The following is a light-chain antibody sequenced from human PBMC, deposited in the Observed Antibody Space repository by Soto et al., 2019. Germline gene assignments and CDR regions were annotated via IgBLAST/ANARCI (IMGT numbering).Light chain of an antibody. J-gene: IGLJ3*02. CDR2: LEGSGSY. CDR1: SGHSSYI. V-gene: IGLV4-60*02. CDR3: ETWDFNTWV. Sequence: QSVLTQSSSASASLGSSVKLTCTLSSGHSSYIIAWHQQQPGKAPRYLMKLEGSGSYNKGSEVPDRFSGSSSGADRYLTISNLQFEDEADYYCETWDFNTWVFGGGTKLTVL.